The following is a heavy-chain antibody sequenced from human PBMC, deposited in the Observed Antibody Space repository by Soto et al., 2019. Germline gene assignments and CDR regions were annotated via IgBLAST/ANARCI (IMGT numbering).Heavy chain of an antibody. V-gene: IGHV3-33*01. CDR3: ARDPGGSPFDY. D-gene: IGHD2-15*01. J-gene: IGHJ4*02. CDR1: GFTFRTHG. Sequence: QVQLVESGGGVVQPGRSLRLSCAASGFTFRTHGMHWVRQAPGKGLEWVAVIWYDGSTKYYADSVKGRFTISRDNSKNTLYLQMHSLRAEDTAVYYCARDPGGSPFDYWGQGTLVTVSS. CDR2: IWYDGSTK.